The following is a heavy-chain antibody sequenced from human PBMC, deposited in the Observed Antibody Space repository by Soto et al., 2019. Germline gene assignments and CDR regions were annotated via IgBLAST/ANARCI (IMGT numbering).Heavy chain of an antibody. CDR3: ARDSGSRDPYYYYAIDV. V-gene: IGHV5-51*01. CDR1: GYSFTTYW. D-gene: IGHD1-26*01. J-gene: IGHJ6*02. Sequence: GESLKISCKGSGYSFTTYWIGGGRQMPGKGLEWMGIIYPGDSDTRYSPSFEGQVTISVDKSISTAYLQWSSLKASDTGMYYCARDSGSRDPYYYYAIDVCGQRTTVTV. CDR2: IYPGDSDT.